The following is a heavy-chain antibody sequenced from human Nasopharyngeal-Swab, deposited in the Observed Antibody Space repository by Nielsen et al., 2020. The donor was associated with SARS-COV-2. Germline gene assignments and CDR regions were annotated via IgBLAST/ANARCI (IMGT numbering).Heavy chain of an antibody. CDR3: ARGDYYDSSGYS. D-gene: IGHD3-22*01. CDR1: GGSIGSGGYY. CDR2: IYYSGST. J-gene: IGHJ4*02. Sequence: SETLSLTCTVSGGSIGSGGYYWSWIRQHPGKGLEWIGYIYYSGSTYYNPSLKSRVTISVDTSKNQFSLKLSSVTAADTAVYYCARGDYYDSSGYSWGQGTLVTVSS. V-gene: IGHV4-31*03.